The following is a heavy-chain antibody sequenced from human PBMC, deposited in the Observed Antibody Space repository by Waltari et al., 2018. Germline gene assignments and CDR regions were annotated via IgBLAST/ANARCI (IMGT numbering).Heavy chain of an antibody. CDR1: GGSFSGYY. V-gene: IGHV4-34*01. CDR2: INHSGST. D-gene: IGHD2-21*01. CDR3: ARDARSYGGNSGAFDY. J-gene: IGHJ4*02. Sequence: QVQLQQWGAGLLKPSETLSLTCAVYGGSFSGYYWSWIRQPPGKGLEWIGEINHSGSTDYNPSLKSRVTISVDTSKNQFSLKLSSVTAADTAVYYCARDARSYGGNSGAFDYWGQGTLVTVSS.